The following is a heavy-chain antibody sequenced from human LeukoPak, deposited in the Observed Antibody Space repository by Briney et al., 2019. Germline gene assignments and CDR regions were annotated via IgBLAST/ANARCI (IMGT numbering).Heavy chain of an antibody. CDR1: GFTFSDYY. V-gene: IGHV3-11*01. J-gene: IGHJ3*02. D-gene: IGHD1-7*01. CDR2: ITRSGG. CDR3: ARGINYAFDI. Sequence: GGSLRLSCAASGFTFSDYYMSWIRQAPGKGLEWISYITRSGGFYADSVKGRFTISRDNAKNSLYLQMNSLRVEDTAVYYCARGINYAFDIWGQGTMVTVSS.